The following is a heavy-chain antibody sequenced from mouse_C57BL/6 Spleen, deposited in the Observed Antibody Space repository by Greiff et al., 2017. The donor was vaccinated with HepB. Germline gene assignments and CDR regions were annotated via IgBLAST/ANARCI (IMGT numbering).Heavy chain of an antibody. D-gene: IGHD1-1*02. CDR1: GYTFTDYE. CDR2: IDPETGGT. J-gene: IGHJ1*03. CDR3: TRTKRFVGDWYFDV. V-gene: IGHV1-15*01. Sequence: VKLMESGAELVRPGASVTLSCKASGYTFTDYEMHWVKQTPVHGLEWIGAIDPETGGTAYNQKFKGKAILTADKSSSTAYMELRSLTSEDSAVYYCTRTKRFVGDWYFDVWGTGTTVTVSS.